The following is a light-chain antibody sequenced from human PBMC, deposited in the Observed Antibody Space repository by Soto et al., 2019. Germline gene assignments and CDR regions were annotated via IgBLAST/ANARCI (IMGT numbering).Light chain of an antibody. CDR3: QQFNSYPRT. Sequence: AIQLTQSPSSLSASIGDRVTITCRASQGISNALAWYQQRPGKAPKLLIYDASNLESGVPSRFSGSGSGTDFTLTISTLQPEDFATYFCQQFNSYPRTFGQGANVEIK. V-gene: IGKV1-13*02. CDR1: QGISNA. J-gene: IGKJ1*01. CDR2: DAS.